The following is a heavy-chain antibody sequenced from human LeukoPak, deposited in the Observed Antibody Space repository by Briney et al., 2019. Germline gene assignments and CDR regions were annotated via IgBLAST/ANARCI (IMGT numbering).Heavy chain of an antibody. CDR3: ARDRIVGATLDYFDY. D-gene: IGHD1-26*01. J-gene: IGHJ4*02. V-gene: IGHV4-4*07. CDR1: GGSISSYY. Sequence: PSETPSLTCTVSGGSISSYYWSWIRQPAGKGLEWIGRIYTSGSTNYNPSLKSRVTMSVDTSKNQFSLKLSSVTAADTAVYYCARDRIVGATLDYFDYWGQGTLVTVSS. CDR2: IYTSGST.